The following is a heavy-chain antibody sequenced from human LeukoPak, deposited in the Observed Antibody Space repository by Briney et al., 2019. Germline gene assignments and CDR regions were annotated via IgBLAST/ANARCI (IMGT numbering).Heavy chain of an antibody. D-gene: IGHD3-9*01. CDR2: IYHSGST. J-gene: IGHJ4*02. V-gene: IGHV4-38-2*01. Sequence: PSETLSLTCAVSGYSISSGYYWGWIRQPPGKGLEWIGSIYHSGSTYHNPSLKSRVTISVDTSKNQFSLKLSSVTAADTAVYYCARAGPGLYDILTGYYYWGQGTLVTVSS. CDR1: GYSISSGYY. CDR3: ARAGPGLYDILTGYYY.